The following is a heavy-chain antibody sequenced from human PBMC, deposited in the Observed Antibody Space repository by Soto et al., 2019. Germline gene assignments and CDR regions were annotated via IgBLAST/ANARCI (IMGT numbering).Heavy chain of an antibody. CDR1: GAFITSSY. V-gene: IGHV4-59*01. Sequence: PXGTLSLACTVSGAFITSSYLSGIRQSPGKGLEWIGYVYYSGSTNYNPSLKSRVTISVDTSKNQFSLKLSSVTAADTAVYYCARGYYDSSGQSNTFDIWGQGTMVTVSS. CDR2: VYYSGST. D-gene: IGHD3-22*01. CDR3: ARGYYDSSGQSNTFDI. J-gene: IGHJ3*02.